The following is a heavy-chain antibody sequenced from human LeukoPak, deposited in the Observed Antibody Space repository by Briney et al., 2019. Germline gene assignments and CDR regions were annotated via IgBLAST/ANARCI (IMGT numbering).Heavy chain of an antibody. CDR2: ISGSGGST. Sequence: GGSLRLSCAASGFTFSSYAMSWVRQAPGKGLEWVSAISGSGGSTYYADSVKGRFSISRDNSKNTLYLQMNSLRAEDTAVYYCAKDRRDGYNEFDYRGQGTLVTVSS. D-gene: IGHD5-24*01. CDR3: AKDRRDGYNEFDY. V-gene: IGHV3-23*01. J-gene: IGHJ4*02. CDR1: GFTFSSYA.